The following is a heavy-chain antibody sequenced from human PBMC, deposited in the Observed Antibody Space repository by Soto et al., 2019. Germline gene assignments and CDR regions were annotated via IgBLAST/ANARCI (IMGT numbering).Heavy chain of an antibody. CDR3: ARDPYDNSGPYVNAPLDY. J-gene: IGHJ4*02. CDR2: MWSDGTTK. Sequence: SLRLSCAASGFTRSNYGMHWVRQAPGKGLDWVAVMWSDGTTKFYADSVKCRFTLSRDNSKNTLYLQMDSLRAEDTAVYYCARDPYDNSGPYVNAPLDYWRQGTLVTVSS. D-gene: IGHD3-22*01. CDR1: GFTRSNYG. V-gene: IGHV3-33*01.